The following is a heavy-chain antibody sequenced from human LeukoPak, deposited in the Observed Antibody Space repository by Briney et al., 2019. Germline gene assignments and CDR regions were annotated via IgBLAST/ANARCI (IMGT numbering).Heavy chain of an antibody. D-gene: IGHD2-2*01. Sequence: PSETLSLTCAVYGGSFSGYYWSWIRQPPGKGLEWIGEINHSGSTNYNPSLKSRVTISVDTSKNQFSLKLSSVTAADTAVYYCARLRGYCSSTNCPTDYWGQGALVTVSS. CDR3: ARLRGYCSSTNCPTDY. V-gene: IGHV4-34*01. CDR2: INHSGST. CDR1: GGSFSGYY. J-gene: IGHJ4*02.